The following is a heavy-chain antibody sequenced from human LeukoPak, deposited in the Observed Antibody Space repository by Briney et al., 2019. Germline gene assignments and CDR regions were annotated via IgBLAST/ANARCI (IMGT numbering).Heavy chain of an antibody. CDR3: AGRQELVAEDY. CDR1: GGSISSYY. D-gene: IGHD6-13*01. Sequence: SETLSLTCTVSGGSISSYYWSWIRQPPGNGLEWIGYIYYSGSTNYNPSLKSRVTISVDTSKNQFSLKLSSVTAADTAVYYCAGRQELVAEDYWGQGTLVTVSS. J-gene: IGHJ4*02. CDR2: IYYSGST. V-gene: IGHV4-59*08.